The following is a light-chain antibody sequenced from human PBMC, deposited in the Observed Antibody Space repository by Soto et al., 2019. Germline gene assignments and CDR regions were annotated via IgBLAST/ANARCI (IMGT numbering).Light chain of an antibody. CDR1: QSISSY. CDR2: AAS. V-gene: IGKV1-5*01. Sequence: IQMTQSPSTLAASVGDRCTITCRASQSISSYLHWYQQRAGKAPKVLXYAASNLQSGVPSRFRGSGSGTEFTLTISSLQPDDFATYYCQQYNSYPFTFGGGTKVDIK. J-gene: IGKJ4*01. CDR3: QQYNSYPFT.